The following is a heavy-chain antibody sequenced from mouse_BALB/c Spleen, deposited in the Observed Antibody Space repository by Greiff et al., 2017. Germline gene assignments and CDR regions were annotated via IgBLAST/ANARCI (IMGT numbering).Heavy chain of an antibody. J-gene: IGHJ2*01. V-gene: IGHV1-47*01. CDR1: GYTFTTDP. CDR3: ARGDYGYNYFDY. D-gene: IGHD2-2*01. CDR2: FHPYNDDT. Sequence: LQESGAELVKPGASVKMSCKAFGYTFTTDPIEWLKQKHGKSLLWIGNFHPYNDDTKYNEKFKGKAKLTVEKSSSTVYLEISRLTADDSAVYYGARGDYGYNYFDYWGQGTTLTVSS.